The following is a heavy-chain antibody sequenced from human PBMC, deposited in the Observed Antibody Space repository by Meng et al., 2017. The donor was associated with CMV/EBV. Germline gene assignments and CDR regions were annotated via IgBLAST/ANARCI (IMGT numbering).Heavy chain of an antibody. CDR1: GFTFSSYG. V-gene: IGHV3-15*01. CDR3: TTVYRYYDFWSGIDY. D-gene: IGHD3-3*01. J-gene: IGHJ4*02. Sequence: GESLKISCAASGFTFSSYGMHWVRQAPGKGLEWVGRIKSKTDGGTTDYAAPVKGRFTISRDDSKNTLYLQMNSLKTEDTAVYYCTTVYRYYDFWSGIDYWGQGTLVTVSS. CDR2: IKSKTDGGTT.